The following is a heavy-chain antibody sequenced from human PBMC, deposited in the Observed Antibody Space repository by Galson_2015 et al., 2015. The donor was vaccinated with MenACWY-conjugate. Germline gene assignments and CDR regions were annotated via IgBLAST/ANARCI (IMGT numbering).Heavy chain of an antibody. J-gene: IGHJ1*01. CDR3: GKDEAADAAIVTQH. CDR2: ISDRGTYT. CDR1: GFTFNNYA. V-gene: IGHV3-23*01. D-gene: IGHD2-15*01. Sequence: SLRLSCAASGFTFNNYAMNWLRQAPGRGLEWLSVISDRGTYTAYADSVKGRFAISRDNSKDTVFLQMTSLGVEDTAVYFCGKDEAADAAIVTQHWGLGALDSASS.